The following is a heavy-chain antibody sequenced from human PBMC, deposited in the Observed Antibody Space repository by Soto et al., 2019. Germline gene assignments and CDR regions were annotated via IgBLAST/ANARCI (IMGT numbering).Heavy chain of an antibody. J-gene: IGHJ4*02. CDR1: GFNFNLFP. CDR2: ISYNGVNE. D-gene: IGHD5-18*01. CDR3: AKDKDLYSYGSCMES. Sequence: QVQLVESGGGVVQPGRSLRLSCAASGFNFNLFPMHWVRQAPGKGLEWVAVISYNGVNEDYADSVKGRFTISRDNAKNTVHLQMNTLRVEDTALYYCAKDKDLYSYGSCMESWGLGTLVTVSS. V-gene: IGHV3-30-3*01.